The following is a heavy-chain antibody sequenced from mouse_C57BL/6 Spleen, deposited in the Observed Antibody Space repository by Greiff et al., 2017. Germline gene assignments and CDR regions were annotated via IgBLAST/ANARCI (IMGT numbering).Heavy chain of an antibody. CDR3: AREGHAMDY. Sequence: ESGPGLVKPSQSLSLTCSVTGYSITSGYYWNWIRQFPGNKLEWMGYISYDGSNNYNPSLKNRISITRDTSKNQFFLKLNSVTTEDTATYYCAREGHAMDYWGQGTSVTVSS. CDR2: ISYDGSN. CDR1: GYSITSGYY. V-gene: IGHV3-6*01. J-gene: IGHJ4*01. D-gene: IGHD3-3*01.